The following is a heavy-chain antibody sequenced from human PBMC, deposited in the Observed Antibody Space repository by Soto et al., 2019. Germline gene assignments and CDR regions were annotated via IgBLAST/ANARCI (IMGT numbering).Heavy chain of an antibody. CDR3: ATRSYIGYDSHYHYRMYV. CDR2: IIPIFGTA. CDR1: GGTFSSYA. J-gene: IGHJ6*02. V-gene: IGHV1-69*13. Sequence: SVKVSCKASGGTFSSYAISWVRQAPGQGLEWMGGIIPIFGTANYAQKFQGRVTITADESTSTAYMELSSLRSEDMAVYYCATRSYIGYDSHYHYRMYVWGQGSKVPGS. D-gene: IGHD5-12*01.